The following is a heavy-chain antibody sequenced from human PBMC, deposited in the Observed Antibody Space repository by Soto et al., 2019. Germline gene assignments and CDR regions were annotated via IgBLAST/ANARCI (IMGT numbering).Heavy chain of an antibody. J-gene: IGHJ6*03. CDR2: IWYDGSNK. CDR3: ARRGRIAAAGTGYYYYDFMDV. CDR1: GFTFSSYG. Sequence: QVQLVESGGGVVQPGRSLRLSCAASGFTFSSYGMHWVRQAPGKGLEWVAVIWYDGSNKYYADSVKGRFTISRDNSKNTLYLQMNSLRAEDTAVYYCARRGRIAAAGTGYYYYDFMDVWGKGTTVTVAS. V-gene: IGHV3-33*01. D-gene: IGHD6-13*01.